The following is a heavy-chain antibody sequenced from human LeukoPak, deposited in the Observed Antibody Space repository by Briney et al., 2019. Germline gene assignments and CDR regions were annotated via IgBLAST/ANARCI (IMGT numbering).Heavy chain of an antibody. J-gene: IGHJ4*02. CDR2: IKQDGSG. CDR1: GFTFSNYW. Sequence: PGGSLRLSCAASGFTFSNYWMSWVRQAPGKGLEWVANIKQDGSGNYVDSVKGRSTISRDNAKNSLYLQMNSLRVDDTAVYYCARGSYWGGDYWGQGTLVTVSS. D-gene: IGHD7-27*01. V-gene: IGHV3-7*01. CDR3: ARGSYWGGDY.